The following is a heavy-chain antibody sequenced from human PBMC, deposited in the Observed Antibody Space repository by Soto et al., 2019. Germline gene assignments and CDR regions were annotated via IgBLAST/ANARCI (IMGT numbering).Heavy chain of an antibody. V-gene: IGHV3-48*01. J-gene: IGHJ6*03. CDR3: ARELSWGSNWYYYMDV. CDR1: GFILSDCA. D-gene: IGHD7-27*01. CDR2: ISSSSSVI. Sequence: EVQLVESGGGLVQPGGSLRLSCATSGFILSDCAMNWVRQAPGKGLEWVSYISSSSSVIDYADSVKGRFTVSRDNARNSLYHKMNSLRAEDTAVYYCARELSWGSNWYYYMDVWGKGTTVTVSS.